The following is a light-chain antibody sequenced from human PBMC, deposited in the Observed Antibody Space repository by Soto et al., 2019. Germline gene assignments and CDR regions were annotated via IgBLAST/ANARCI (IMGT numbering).Light chain of an antibody. CDR1: QSVSTY. V-gene: IGKV3-11*01. Sequence: EVVLTQSPATLSLSPGDKATLSCRASQSVSTYLAWYQQKPGQAPRLLIYDVSKRATGIPARISGSGSGTDFTLTISSLEPEDFAVYYCQQRSTWPITFGQGTRLEI. CDR3: QQRSTWPIT. CDR2: DVS. J-gene: IGKJ5*01.